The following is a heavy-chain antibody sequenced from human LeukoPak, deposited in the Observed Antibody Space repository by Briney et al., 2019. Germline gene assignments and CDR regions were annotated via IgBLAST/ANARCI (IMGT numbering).Heavy chain of an antibody. J-gene: IGHJ3*02. CDR2: IRYDGSNK. D-gene: IGHD3-22*01. CDR1: GFTFSSYG. CDR3: AKLNYYDSSGSDAFDI. Sequence: GGSLRLSCAASGFTFSSYGMHWVRRAPGKGLEWVAFIRYDGSNKYYADSVKGRFTISRDNSKNTLYLQMNSLRAEDTAVYYCAKLNYYDSSGSDAFDIWGQGTMVTVSS. V-gene: IGHV3-30*02.